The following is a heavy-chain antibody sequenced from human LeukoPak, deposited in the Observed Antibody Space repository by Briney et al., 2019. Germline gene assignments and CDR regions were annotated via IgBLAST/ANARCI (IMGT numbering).Heavy chain of an antibody. D-gene: IGHD4-11*01. CDR2: ISGSGGST. J-gene: IGHJ4*02. CDR3: AMGTTAFDY. CDR1: GFTFSSYA. V-gene: IGHV3-23*01. Sequence: PGRSLRLSCAASGFTFSSYAMSWVRQAPGKGLEWVPAISGSGGSTYYADSVKGRFTISRDNSKNTLYLQMNSLRAEDTAVYYCAMGTTAFDYWGQGTLVTVSS.